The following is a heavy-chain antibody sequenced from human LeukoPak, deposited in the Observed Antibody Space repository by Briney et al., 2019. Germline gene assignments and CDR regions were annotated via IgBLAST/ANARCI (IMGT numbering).Heavy chain of an antibody. CDR3: AREGYSKWNYYYGMDV. Sequence: GGSLRLSCAASGFTFSSYSMNWVRQAPAKGLEWVSYISSSSSTIYYADSVKGRFTISRDNAKNSLYLQMNSLRDEDTAVYYCAREGYSKWNYYYGMDVWGQGTTVTVSS. V-gene: IGHV3-48*02. CDR1: GFTFSSYS. CDR2: ISSSSSTI. J-gene: IGHJ6*02. D-gene: IGHD1-26*01.